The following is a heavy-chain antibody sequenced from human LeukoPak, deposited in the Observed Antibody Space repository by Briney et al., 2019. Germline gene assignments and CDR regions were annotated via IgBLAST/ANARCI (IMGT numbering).Heavy chain of an antibody. D-gene: IGHD2-8*01. J-gene: IGHJ4*02. CDR3: AKDTPRMVMGGY. V-gene: IGHV3-23*01. Sequence: GGSLRLSCAASGFTFSSYSMNWVRQAPGKGLEWVSAISGSGGSTYYADSVKGRFTISRDNSKNTLYLQMNSLRAEDTAVYYCAKDTPRMVMGGYWGQGTLVTVSS. CDR1: GFTFSSYS. CDR2: ISGSGGST.